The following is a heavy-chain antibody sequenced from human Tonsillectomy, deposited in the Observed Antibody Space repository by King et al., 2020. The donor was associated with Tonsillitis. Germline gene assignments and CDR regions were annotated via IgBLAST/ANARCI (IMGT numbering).Heavy chain of an antibody. J-gene: IGHJ3*02. CDR3: ARVRFGRLRDAFDI. Sequence: VQLVESGGGLVQPGGSLRLSCAASGFTVSTNYMTWVRQAPGKGLEWVSVIYSGGYTSYADSVKGRFTISRDNSKNTLYLQMNSLRAEDTAVYYCARVRFGRLRDAFDIWGQGTMVTVSS. CDR2: IYSGGYT. V-gene: IGHV3-66*01. D-gene: IGHD3-16*01. CDR1: GFTVSTNY.